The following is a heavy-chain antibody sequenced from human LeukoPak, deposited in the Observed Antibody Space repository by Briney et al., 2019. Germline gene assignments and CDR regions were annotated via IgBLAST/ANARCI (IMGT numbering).Heavy chain of an antibody. J-gene: IGHJ5*02. V-gene: IGHV3-48*01. CDR1: GFTFSSYS. CDR2: ISSSSSST. D-gene: IGHD3-3*01. CDR3: ARDAASGNNWFDP. Sequence: GGSLRLSCAASGFTFSSYSMTWVRQAPGKGLEWVSYISSSSSSTYYADSVKGRFTISRDNTKKSLYLLMDSLRAEDTAVYYCARDAASGNNWFDPWGQGTLVTVSS.